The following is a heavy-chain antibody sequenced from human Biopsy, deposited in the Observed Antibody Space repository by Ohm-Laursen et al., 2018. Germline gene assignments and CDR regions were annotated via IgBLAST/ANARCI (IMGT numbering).Heavy chain of an antibody. CDR3: ARGSHYYDGSGFYSFDN. CDR2: IQKDGNGK. V-gene: IGHV3-7*04. CDR1: GFSFSTYW. D-gene: IGHD3-22*01. J-gene: IGHJ4*02. Sequence: LRLSCAAPGFSFSTYWMTWVRQAPGKGLEWVANIQKDGNGKYYVDSVKGRFTISRDNDKNSLSLQMTNLRAEDTAVYYCARGSHYYDGSGFYSFDNWGQGTLVTVSS.